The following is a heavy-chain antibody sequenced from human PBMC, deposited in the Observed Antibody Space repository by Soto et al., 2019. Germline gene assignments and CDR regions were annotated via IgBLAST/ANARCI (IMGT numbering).Heavy chain of an antibody. V-gene: IGHV3-7*05. CDR2: INYDGSAK. CDR3: VRDKPRAYFDY. Sequence: EVQLVQSGGGLVQPGGSLRLSCAASGLTFSNTWMSWVRQAPGKGPEFVANINYDGSAKNYADSVKGRFTISRDNARNSLDLQLDRLAAEDTAVYYCVRDKPRAYFDYWGQGTLVTVSS. J-gene: IGHJ4*02. D-gene: IGHD3-16*01. CDR1: GLTFSNTW.